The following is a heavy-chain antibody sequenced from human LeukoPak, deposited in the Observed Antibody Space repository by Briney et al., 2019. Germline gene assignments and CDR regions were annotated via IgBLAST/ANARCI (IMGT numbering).Heavy chain of an antibody. CDR2: ISYHGSDK. D-gene: IGHD3-22*01. CDR1: GFTFSNYG. CDR3: ANSDSSGYYDY. J-gene: IGHJ4*02. Sequence: GGSLRLSCVASGFTFSNYGMHWVRQAPGKGLEWVAVISYHGSDKYYPDSVKGRFTVSRDYSKNTLYLQMTSLRAEDTAVYYCANSDSSGYYDYWGQGTLVTVSS. V-gene: IGHV3-30*18.